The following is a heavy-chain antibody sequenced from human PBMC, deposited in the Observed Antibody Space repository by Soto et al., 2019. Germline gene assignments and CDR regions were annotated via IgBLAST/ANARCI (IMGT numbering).Heavy chain of an antibody. CDR2: ISGSGGST. V-gene: IGHV3-23*01. D-gene: IGHD1-26*01. J-gene: IGHJ6*03. CDR1: GFTFSSYA. CDR3: AKRSREGAYSYYYMDV. Sequence: GGSMRLSCAASGFTFSSYAMSGVRQATGKGLEWVSAISGSGGSTYYADSVKGRFTTSRDNSKNTLYLQMNSLRAEDTAVYYCAKRSREGAYSYYYMDVWGKGPTVTSP.